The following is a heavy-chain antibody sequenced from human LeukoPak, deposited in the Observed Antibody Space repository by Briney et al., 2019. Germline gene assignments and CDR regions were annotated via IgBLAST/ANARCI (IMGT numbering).Heavy chain of an antibody. CDR1: GYTFTSYG. Sequence: ASVKVSCKASGYTFTSYGISWVRQAPGQGLEWMGWISAYNGNTNYAQKLQGRVTMTTDTSTSTAYMELRSLRSDDTAVYYCARFVVVPAATPNRSYNWFDPWGQGTLVTVSS. CDR2: ISAYNGNT. D-gene: IGHD2-2*01. V-gene: IGHV1-18*01. J-gene: IGHJ5*02. CDR3: ARFVVVPAATPNRSYNWFDP.